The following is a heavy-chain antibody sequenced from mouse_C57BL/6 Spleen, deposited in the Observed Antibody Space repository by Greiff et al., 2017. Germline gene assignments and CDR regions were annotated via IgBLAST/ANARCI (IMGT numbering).Heavy chain of an antibody. V-gene: IGHV1-42*01. CDR1: GYSFTGYY. J-gene: IGHJ4*01. CDR2: INPSTGGT. CDR3: ARFRGYDDYYAMDY. Sequence: EVQLQQSGPELVKPGASVKISCKASGYSFTGYYMNWVKQSPEKSLEWIGEINPSTGGTTYNQKFKAKATLTVDKSSSTAYMQLKSLTSEDSAVYYCARFRGYDDYYAMDYWGQGTSVTVSS. D-gene: IGHD2-2*01.